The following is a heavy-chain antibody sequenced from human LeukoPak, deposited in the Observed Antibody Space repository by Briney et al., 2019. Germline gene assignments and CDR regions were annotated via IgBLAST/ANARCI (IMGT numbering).Heavy chain of an antibody. V-gene: IGHV4-39*07. J-gene: IGHJ3*02. Sequence: PSETLSLTCSVSGGSISSTYYYWGWIRQPPGRGLEWIGYIYHSGSTYYNPSLKSRVTISVDRSKNQFSLKLSSVTAADTAVYYCAGDRDGAFDIWGQGTMVTVSS. CDR3: AGDRDGAFDI. CDR1: GGSISSTYYY. D-gene: IGHD5-24*01. CDR2: IYHSGST.